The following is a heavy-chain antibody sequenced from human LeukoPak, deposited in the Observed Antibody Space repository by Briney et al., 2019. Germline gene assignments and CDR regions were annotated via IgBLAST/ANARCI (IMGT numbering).Heavy chain of an antibody. D-gene: IGHD6-13*01. J-gene: IGHJ5*02. CDR2: IIPIFGTA. CDR3: ARGIAAAGTDNWFDP. CDR1: GGTFSSYA. Sequence: SVKVSCKASGGTFSSYAISWVRQAPGQGLEWMGGIIPIFGTANYAQKFQGRVTITTDESTSTAYMELSSLRSEDTAVYYCARGIAAAGTDNWFDPWGQGTLVTVSS. V-gene: IGHV1-69*05.